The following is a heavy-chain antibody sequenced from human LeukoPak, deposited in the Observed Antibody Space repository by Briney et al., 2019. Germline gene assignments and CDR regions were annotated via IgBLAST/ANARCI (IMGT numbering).Heavy chain of an antibody. J-gene: IGHJ3*02. Sequence: SSETLSLTCTVSGGSISGYYWSWIRQPAGKGLEWIGRIYTSGSTNYNPSLKSRVTMSVDTSKNQFSLKLSSVTAADTAVYYCARDLPLLPAAIRAFDIWGQGTMVTVSS. CDR3: ARDLPLLPAAIRAFDI. CDR2: IYTSGST. V-gene: IGHV4-4*07. CDR1: GGSISGYY. D-gene: IGHD2-2*01.